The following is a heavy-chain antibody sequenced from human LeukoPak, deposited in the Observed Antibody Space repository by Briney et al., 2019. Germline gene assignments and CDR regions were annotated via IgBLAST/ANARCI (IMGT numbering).Heavy chain of an antibody. CDR1: GGTFSSYA. J-gene: IGHJ5*02. Sequence: SVKVSCKASGGTFSSYAISWVRQDPGQGLEWMGGIIPIFGTANYAQKFQGRVTITADESTSTAYMELSSLRSEDTAVYYCARGYGSGSYYVSPPRWFDPWGQGTLVTVSS. V-gene: IGHV1-69*01. CDR2: IIPIFGTA. D-gene: IGHD3-10*01. CDR3: ARGYGSGSYYVSPPRWFDP.